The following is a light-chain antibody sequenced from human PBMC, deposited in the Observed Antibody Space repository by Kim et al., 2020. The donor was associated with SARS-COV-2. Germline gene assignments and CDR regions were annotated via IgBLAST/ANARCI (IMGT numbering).Light chain of an antibody. J-gene: IGLJ3*02. V-gene: IGLV3-21*01. CDR2: YES. Sequence: TATIPGTRDRVGSKSVHCYQETPPQAPVLVISYESDRPPGPPERYCGYTAGNPATLTISRVEAVDEADYFCQVWDSISNHRVFGGGTQLTVL. CDR3: QVWDSISNHRV. CDR1: RVGSKS.